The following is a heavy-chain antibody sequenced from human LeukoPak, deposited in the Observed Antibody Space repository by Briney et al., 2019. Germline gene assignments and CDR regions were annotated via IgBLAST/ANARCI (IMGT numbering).Heavy chain of an antibody. CDR3: ARGGGPFDP. CDR1: GFAFSSNS. Sequence: GRSLRLSCAASGFAFSSNSMNWVRQAPGKGLEWVSFISSSSSHIYYADSVKGRFTISRDNAKNSLYLQMNSLRAEDTAVYYCARGGGPFDPWGQGTLVTVSS. J-gene: IGHJ5*02. CDR2: ISSSSSHI. V-gene: IGHV3-21*01. D-gene: IGHD3-16*01.